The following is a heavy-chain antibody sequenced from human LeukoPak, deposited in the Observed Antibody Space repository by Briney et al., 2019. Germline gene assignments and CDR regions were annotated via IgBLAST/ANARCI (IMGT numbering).Heavy chain of an antibody. CDR2: INPNSGGT. J-gene: IGHJ6*03. CDR3: ARRSLMITSNYYYMDV. CDR1: GYTFTSYD. D-gene: IGHD3-16*01. Sequence: ASVKVSCKASGYTFTSYDINWVRQAPGQGLEWMGWINPNSGGTNYAQKFQGRVTMTRDTSISTAYMELSRLRSDDTAVYYCARRSLMITSNYYYMDVWGKGTTVTVSS. V-gene: IGHV1-2*02.